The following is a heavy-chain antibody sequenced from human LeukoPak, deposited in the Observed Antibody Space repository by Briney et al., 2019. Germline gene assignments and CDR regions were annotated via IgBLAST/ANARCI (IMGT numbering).Heavy chain of an antibody. CDR2: VSNSDGST. CDR1: GFTFSSYA. CDR3: ARDQTVR. V-gene: IGHV3-23*01. Sequence: GGSLRLSCAASGFTFSSYAMSWVRRAPGKGQEWVSAVSNSDGSTYYADSVKGRFTISGDNSRNTLYLQMNSLRAEDTAVYYCARDQTVRWGQGTLVTVSS. J-gene: IGHJ4*02. D-gene: IGHD4-17*01.